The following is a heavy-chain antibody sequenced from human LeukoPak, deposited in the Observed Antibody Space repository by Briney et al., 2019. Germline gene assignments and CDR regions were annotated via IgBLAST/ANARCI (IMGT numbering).Heavy chain of an antibody. J-gene: IGHJ4*02. V-gene: IGHV1-69*02. D-gene: IGHD3-22*01. CDR2: IIPTLGIA. CDR1: GGTFISYT. CDR3: ARQRSHNYYDSSGYHDY. Sequence: SVKVSCKASGGTFISYTISWVRQAPGQGLEWMGRIIPTLGIANYAQKFQGRVTITADKSTSTASMELSSLRSEDTAVYYCARQRSHNYYDSSGYHDYWGQGTLVTVSS.